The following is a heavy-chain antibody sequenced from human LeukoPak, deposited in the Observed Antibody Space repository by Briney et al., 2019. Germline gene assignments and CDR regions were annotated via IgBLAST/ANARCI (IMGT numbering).Heavy chain of an antibody. Sequence: SETLSLTCTVSGDSISRSPYYWGWIRQPPGTGLEWIASMGSNGNTYYNASLKSRATISIDTSKNQFSLKVTSVTAADTAVYYCAKHKAVGATSEYFDYWGQGTLVTVSS. CDR1: GDSISRSPYY. CDR3: AKHKAVGATSEYFDY. J-gene: IGHJ4*02. D-gene: IGHD1-26*01. V-gene: IGHV4-39*01. CDR2: MGSNGNT.